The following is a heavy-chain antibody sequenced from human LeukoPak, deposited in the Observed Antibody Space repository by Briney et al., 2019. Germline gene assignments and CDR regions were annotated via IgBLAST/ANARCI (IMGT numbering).Heavy chain of an antibody. Sequence: PGGSLRLSCAASGFSYINYPMHGVRQAPGKGLEWVSSISGSSSYIYYADSVKGRFTISRDNAKNSLYLQMNSLRAEDTAVYYCASDVLYDFWSGRHTYWGQGTMVTVSS. J-gene: IGHJ4*02. CDR1: GFSYINYP. CDR3: ASDVLYDFWSGRHTY. CDR2: ISGSSSYI. D-gene: IGHD3-3*01. V-gene: IGHV3-21*01.